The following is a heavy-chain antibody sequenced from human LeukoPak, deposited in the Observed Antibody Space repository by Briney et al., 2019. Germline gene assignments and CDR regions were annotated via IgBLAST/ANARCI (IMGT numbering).Heavy chain of an antibody. J-gene: IGHJ4*02. Sequence: PSETLSLTCTVSGGSISSGDYYWSWIRQPPGKGPEWIGYIYYSGSTYYNPSLKSRVTISVDTSKNQFSLKLSSVTAADTAVYYCARDAVATSQIDYWGQGTLVTVSS. CDR3: ARDAVATSQIDY. CDR1: GGSISSGDYY. V-gene: IGHV4-30-4*01. D-gene: IGHD5-12*01. CDR2: IYYSGST.